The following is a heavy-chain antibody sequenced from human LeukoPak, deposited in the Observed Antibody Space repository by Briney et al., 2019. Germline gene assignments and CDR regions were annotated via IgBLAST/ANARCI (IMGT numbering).Heavy chain of an antibody. Sequence: GGSLKISCKGSGYSFSSYWITWVRQMPGKGLEWMGRIDPSDSYTNYSPSFQGHVTISTDKSISTAYLQWSSLKASDTAIYYCARLGLTNWFDPWGQGTLVTVSS. CDR1: GYSFSSYW. CDR2: IDPSDSYT. CDR3: ARLGLTNWFDP. J-gene: IGHJ5*02. D-gene: IGHD7-27*01. V-gene: IGHV5-10-1*01.